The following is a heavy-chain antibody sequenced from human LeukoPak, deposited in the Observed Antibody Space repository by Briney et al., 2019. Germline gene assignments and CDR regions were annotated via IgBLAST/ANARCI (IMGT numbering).Heavy chain of an antibody. J-gene: IGHJ6*03. CDR1: GFTFSSYG. V-gene: IGHV3-23*01. D-gene: IGHD2-8*01. Sequence: GGTLRLSCAASGFTFSSYGMSWVRQAPGKGLEWVSAISGSGGSTYYADSVKGRFTISRDNSKNTLYLQMNSLRAEDTAVYYCAKDRANGAVRYYYMDVWGKGTTVTVSS. CDR3: AKDRANGAVRYYYMDV. CDR2: ISGSGGST.